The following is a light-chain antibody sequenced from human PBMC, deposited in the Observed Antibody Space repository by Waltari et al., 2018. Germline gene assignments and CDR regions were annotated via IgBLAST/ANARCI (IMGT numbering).Light chain of an antibody. CDR3: SSYTSSNTLV. Sequence: QSALTQPASVSGSPGESITISCTGTSSDVGGYNCVSWYQQHPGKAPKLMIYDDSNRPSGVSNRFSGSKSGNTASLTISGLQAEDEADYYCSSYTSSNTLVFGTGTKVTAL. CDR2: DDS. J-gene: IGLJ1*01. CDR1: SSDVGGYNC. V-gene: IGLV2-14*03.